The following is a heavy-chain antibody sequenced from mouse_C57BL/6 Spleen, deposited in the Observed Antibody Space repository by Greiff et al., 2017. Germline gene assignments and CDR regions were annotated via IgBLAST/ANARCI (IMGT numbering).Heavy chain of an antibody. CDR2: IHPGDGDT. Sequence: LVESGASVKIPCTAFGYAFSSSWLNWVKQRPGKGREWIGRIHPGDGDTNYNGKFKCKATPTADKSSSTAYMQRSRLTSEDSAVYFCARTVQATFYYYDYWGQGTTLTVSS. CDR1: GYAFSSSW. V-gene: IGHV1-82*01. J-gene: IGHJ2*01. CDR3: ARTVQATFYYYDY. D-gene: IGHD3-2*02.